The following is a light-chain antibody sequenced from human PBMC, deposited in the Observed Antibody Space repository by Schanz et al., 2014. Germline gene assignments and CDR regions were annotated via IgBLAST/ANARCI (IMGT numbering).Light chain of an antibody. Sequence: DIQMTQSPSSLSASIGDRVTITCRTNQNIKNYLSWFQQRPGKAPKLLIFGASSLQSGVPSRFSGSGSGTDFTLTISSLQPEDFATYYCQQANSFALSFGSGTTVEI. CDR1: QNIKNY. CDR3: QQANSFALS. V-gene: IGKV1-39*01. J-gene: IGKJ4*01. CDR2: GAS.